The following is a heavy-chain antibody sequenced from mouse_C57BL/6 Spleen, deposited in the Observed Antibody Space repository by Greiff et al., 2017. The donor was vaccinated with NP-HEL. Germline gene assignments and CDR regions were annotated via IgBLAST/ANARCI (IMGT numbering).Heavy chain of an antibody. CDR2: IYPGDGDT. CDR1: GYAFSSSW. V-gene: IGHV1-82*01. Sequence: LVKPGASVKISCKASGYAFSSSWMNWVKQRPGKGLEWIGRIYPGDGDTNYNGKFKGKATLTADKSSSTAYMQLSSLTSEDSAVYFCARTATVVATDDYWGQGTTLTVSS. J-gene: IGHJ2*01. CDR3: ARTATVVATDDY. D-gene: IGHD1-1*01.